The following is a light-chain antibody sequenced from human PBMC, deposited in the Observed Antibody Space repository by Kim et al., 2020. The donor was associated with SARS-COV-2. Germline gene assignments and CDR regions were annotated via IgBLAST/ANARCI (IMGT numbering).Light chain of an antibody. CDR1: QSVSSK. CDR3: QQYNNWPQT. CDR2: GAS. Sequence: SGAPEEKATLSCRASQSVSSKLAWYRQKPGQTPRRLIYGASTRATGIPSKFSGSGSGTEFTLTISSLQSEDSAVYYCQQYNNWPQTFGQGTKLEIK. V-gene: IGKV3-15*01. J-gene: IGKJ2*01.